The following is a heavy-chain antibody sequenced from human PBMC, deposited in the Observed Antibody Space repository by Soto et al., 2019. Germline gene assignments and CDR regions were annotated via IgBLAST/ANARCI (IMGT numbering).Heavy chain of an antibody. Sequence: SETLSLTCTVSGGSISSYYWSWIRQPPGKGLEWIGYIYYSGGTNYNPSLKSRVTISVDTSKNQFSLKLSSVTAADTAVYYCARRYGWAFDIWGQGTMVTVS. V-gene: IGHV4-59*08. J-gene: IGHJ3*02. CDR2: IYYSGGT. D-gene: IGHD3-16*01. CDR3: ARRYGWAFDI. CDR1: GGSISSYY.